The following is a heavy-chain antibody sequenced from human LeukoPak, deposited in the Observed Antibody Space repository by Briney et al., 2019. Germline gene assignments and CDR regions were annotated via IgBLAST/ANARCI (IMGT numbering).Heavy chain of an antibody. Sequence: GGSLRLSCAASGFTFSSYSMNWVRQAPGKGLDWVSSISSSSSYIYYADSVKGRFTISRDNAKNSLYLQMNSLRAEDTAVYYCARIAVAGPGGYWGQGTLVTVSS. D-gene: IGHD6-19*01. CDR1: GFTFSSYS. CDR3: ARIAVAGPGGY. V-gene: IGHV3-21*01. CDR2: ISSSSSYI. J-gene: IGHJ4*02.